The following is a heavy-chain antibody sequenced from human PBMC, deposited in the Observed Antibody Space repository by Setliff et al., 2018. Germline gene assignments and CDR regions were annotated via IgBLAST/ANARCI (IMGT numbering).Heavy chain of an antibody. V-gene: IGHV3-30*07. CDR1: GFTFSSYA. CDR3: AKCGGDHCCPLYQYYMDV. J-gene: IGHJ6*03. Sequence: GGSLRLSCAASGFTFSSYAMHWVRQAPGKGLEWVAVITYDGSNKFYADSVRGRFTISRDISKNTLYLQMDSLRAEDTAVYYCAKCGGDHCCPLYQYYMDVWGKGTTVTVSS. D-gene: IGHD2-21*02. CDR2: ITYDGSNK.